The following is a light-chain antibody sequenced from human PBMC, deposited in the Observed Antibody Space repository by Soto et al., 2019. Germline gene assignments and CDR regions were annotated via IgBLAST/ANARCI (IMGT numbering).Light chain of an antibody. J-gene: IGKJ1*01. Sequence: DIQMTQSPSSLSASVGDRVTITCRASQGIRDDLSWYQQKPGKAPKRLIYGASTLQSGVPLRFTGSGSGTGFTLTISSLQPEDSATDYCLQHNTYPRTFGQGTKVEIK. CDR1: QGIRDD. CDR3: LQHNTYPRT. CDR2: GAS. V-gene: IGKV1-17*01.